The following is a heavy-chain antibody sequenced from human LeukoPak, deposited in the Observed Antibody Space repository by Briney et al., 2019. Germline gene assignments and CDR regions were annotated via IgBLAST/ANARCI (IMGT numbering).Heavy chain of an antibody. CDR1: GGSISSYY. J-gene: IGHJ4*02. V-gene: IGHV4-59*01. Sequence: SETLSLTCTVSGGSISSYYWSWIRQPPGKGLEWIGYIYYSGSTNYNPSLKSRVTISVDTSKNQFSLKLSSVTAADTAVYYCVRYDSGWHLFDYWGQGTLVTVSS. CDR2: IYYSGST. D-gene: IGHD6-19*01. CDR3: VRYDSGWHLFDY.